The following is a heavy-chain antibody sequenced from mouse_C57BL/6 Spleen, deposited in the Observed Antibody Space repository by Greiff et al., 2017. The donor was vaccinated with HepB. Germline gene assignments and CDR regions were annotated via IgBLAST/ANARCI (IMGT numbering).Heavy chain of an antibody. CDR2: IWSGGST. Sequence: VQLKQSGPGLVQPSQSLSITCTVSGFSLTSYGVHWVRQSPGKGLEWLGVIWSGGSTDYHAAFISRLSISKDNSKSQVFFKMNSLQADDTAIYYCARRGPYAMDYWGQGTSVTVSS. CDR1: GFSLTSYG. CDR3: ARRGPYAMDY. V-gene: IGHV2-2*01. J-gene: IGHJ4*01.